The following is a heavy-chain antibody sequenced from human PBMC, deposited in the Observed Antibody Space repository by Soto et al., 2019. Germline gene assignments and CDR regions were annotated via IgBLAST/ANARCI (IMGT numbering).Heavy chain of an antibody. Sequence: QVQLVQSGAEVKKPGASVKVSCKASGYTFTGYYMHWVRQAPGQGLEWMGWINPNSGGTNYAQKFQGWVTMTRDTSISTAYMELSRLRSDDTAVYYCARDDSFILCSPVRGMDVVGQGTTVTGSS. D-gene: IGHD2-15*01. V-gene: IGHV1-2*04. CDR2: INPNSGGT. CDR3: ARDDSFILCSPVRGMDV. CDR1: GYTFTGYY. J-gene: IGHJ6*02.